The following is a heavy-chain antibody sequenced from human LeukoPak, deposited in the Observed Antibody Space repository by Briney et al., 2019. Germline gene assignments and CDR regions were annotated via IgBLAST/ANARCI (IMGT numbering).Heavy chain of an antibody. CDR3: ARVGVGYFDSSGYYRPDAFDI. V-gene: IGHV4-59*01. CDR1: GASISSYY. D-gene: IGHD3-22*01. Sequence: TSETLSLTCTVSGASISSYYWSWIRQPPGRGLEWLGYIYYRGSTNYNPSLKSRVTISVDTSKNQFPLKLSSVTAADTAVYYCARVGVGYFDSSGYYRPDAFDIWGQGTMVTVSS. CDR2: IYYRGST. J-gene: IGHJ3*02.